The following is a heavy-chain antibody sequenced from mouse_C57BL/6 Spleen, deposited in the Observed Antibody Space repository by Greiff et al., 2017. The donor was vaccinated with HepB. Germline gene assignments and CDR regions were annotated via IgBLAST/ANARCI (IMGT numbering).Heavy chain of an antibody. CDR3: ARGQPITTVVAHFDY. D-gene: IGHD1-1*01. CDR2: IYPGDGDT. V-gene: IGHV1-80*01. Sequence: QVQLKQSGAELVKPGASVKISCKASGYAFSSYWMNWVKQRPGKGLEWIGQIYPGDGDTNYNGKFKGKATLTADKSSSTAYMQLSSLTSEDSAVYFCARGQPITTVVAHFDYWGQGTTLTVSS. CDR1: GYAFSSYW. J-gene: IGHJ2*01.